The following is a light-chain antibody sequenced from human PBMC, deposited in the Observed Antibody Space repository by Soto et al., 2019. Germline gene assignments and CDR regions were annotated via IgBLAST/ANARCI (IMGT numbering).Light chain of an antibody. CDR1: QSVSSSY. V-gene: IGKV3-20*01. CDR3: QQYGRSPPIT. CDR2: GAS. J-gene: IGKJ5*01. Sequence: EIVLTQSPGTLSLSPGERATLSCRASQSVSSSYLAWYQQKPGQAPRLLIYGASRRATGIPDRFSGSGSGTDFTLTISRLEPEDFAVYYCQQYGRSPPITFGQGTRLEIK.